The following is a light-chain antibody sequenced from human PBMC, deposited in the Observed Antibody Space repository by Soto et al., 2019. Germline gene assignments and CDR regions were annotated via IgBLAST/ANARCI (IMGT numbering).Light chain of an antibody. Sequence: EIVLTQSPGTLSLSPGERATLSCRASQSVSSSSLAWHQQKRGQAPRLLIHGASSRATGIPDRFSGSGSGTDFTLTISRLEPEDFAVYYCLQYHNLWAFGQGPKVDIK. CDR2: GAS. J-gene: IGKJ1*01. V-gene: IGKV3-20*01. CDR1: QSVSSSS. CDR3: LQYHNLWA.